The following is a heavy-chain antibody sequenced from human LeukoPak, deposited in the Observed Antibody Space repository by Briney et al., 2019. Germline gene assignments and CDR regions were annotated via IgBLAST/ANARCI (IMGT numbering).Heavy chain of an antibody. CDR3: AKRGQQQLVRDY. CDR2: ISGSGGST. CDR1: GFTFSSYA. V-gene: IGHV3-23*01. J-gene: IGHJ4*02. Sequence: PGGSLRLSCAASGFTFSSYAMSWVRQAPGNGLEWVSAISGSGGSTYYADSVKGRFTISRDNSKNTLYLQMNSLRAEDTAVYYCAKRGQQQLVRDYWGQGTLVTVSS. D-gene: IGHD6-13*01.